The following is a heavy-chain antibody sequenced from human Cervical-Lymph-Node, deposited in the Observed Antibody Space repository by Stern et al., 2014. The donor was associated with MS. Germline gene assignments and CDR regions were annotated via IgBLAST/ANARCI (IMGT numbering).Heavy chain of an antibody. CDR3: ARPGLNTYCGGGECYYGYFYGMDV. J-gene: IGHJ6*02. CDR2: IIPMFGTP. CDR1: GGPFNNYP. Sequence: QVQLVQSGAEVKKPGSSVKVSCKASGGPFNNYPLSWVRQAPGQGLEWMGGIIPMFGTPNYAQKFQGRVTITADDSTSTAYMDLSSLGFDDTAVYYCARPGLNTYCGGGECYYGYFYGMDVWGQGTTVTVSS. D-gene: IGHD2-8*02. V-gene: IGHV1-69*01.